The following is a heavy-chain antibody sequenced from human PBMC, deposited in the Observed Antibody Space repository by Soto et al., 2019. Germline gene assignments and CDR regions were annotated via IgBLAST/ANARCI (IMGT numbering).Heavy chain of an antibody. J-gene: IGHJ4*02. CDR3: ARGWGYDTSDYYYAY. Sequence: QVQPIQSGAEVKKPGSSVKVSCKAYGGTFSRYAISWVRQAPGQGLEWMGGITPIFGTANYAQKFQGRVAITADESTRTSYMELRSLRSGDTAVYYCARGWGYDTSDYYYAYWGQGTLITVSS. CDR2: ITPIFGTA. V-gene: IGHV1-69*01. CDR1: GGTFSRYA. D-gene: IGHD3-22*01.